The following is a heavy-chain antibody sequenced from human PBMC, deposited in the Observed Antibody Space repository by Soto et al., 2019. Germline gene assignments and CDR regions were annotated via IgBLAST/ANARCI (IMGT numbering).Heavy chain of an antibody. CDR2: ISAYNGNT. CDR1: GYTFTSYG. J-gene: IGHJ6*03. CDR3: ARRTGVDYYYYYIDV. Sequence: ASVKVSCKAYGYTFTSYGISWVRQAPGQGLEWMGWISAYNGNTNYAQKLQGRVTMTTDTSTSTAYMELRSLRSDDTAVYYCARRTGVDYYYYYIDVWGKGTTVTVSS. D-gene: IGHD2-15*01. V-gene: IGHV1-18*01.